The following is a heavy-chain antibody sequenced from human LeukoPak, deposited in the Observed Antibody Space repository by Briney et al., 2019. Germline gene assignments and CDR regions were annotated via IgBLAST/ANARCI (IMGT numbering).Heavy chain of an antibody. CDR2: ISDSGATI. D-gene: IGHD6-6*01. J-gene: IGHJ4*02. CDR3: AKIRAARPGY. Sequence: GGSLRLSCAASGFTFSRYGMNWVRQAPGKGLEWVSGISDSGATIYYADSVKGRFTISRDNSKNTLYLQMRSLRPEDTAIYYCAKIRAARPGYWGQGTLVTVSS. CDR1: GFTFSRYG. V-gene: IGHV3-23*01.